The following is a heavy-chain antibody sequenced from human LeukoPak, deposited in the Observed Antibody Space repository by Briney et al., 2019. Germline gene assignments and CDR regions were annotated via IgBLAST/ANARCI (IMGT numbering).Heavy chain of an antibody. J-gene: IGHJ6*03. CDR3: ARAEKPNWGNYYYYCMDV. Sequence: ASVKVSCKASGYTFTSYGISWVRQAPGQGLEWMGWISAYNGNTNYAQKLQGRVTMTTDTSTTTAYMELRGLRSDDTAVYYCARAEKPNWGNYYYYCMDVWGKGTTVTVSS. V-gene: IGHV1-18*01. CDR2: ISAYNGNT. CDR1: GYTFTSYG. D-gene: IGHD7-27*01.